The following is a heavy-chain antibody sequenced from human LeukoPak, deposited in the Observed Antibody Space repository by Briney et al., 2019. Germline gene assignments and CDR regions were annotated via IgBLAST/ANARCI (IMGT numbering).Heavy chain of an antibody. CDR1: GYTFTSYG. CDR3: AREGAMVRGVIWYYGMDV. V-gene: IGHV1-18*01. CDR2: ISAYNGNT. D-gene: IGHD3-10*01. Sequence: GASVTVSCKASGYTFTSYGISWVRQAPGQGLEWMGWISAYNGNTNYAQKLQGRVTMTTDTSTSTAYMELRSLRSDDTAVYYCAREGAMVRGVIWYYGMDVWSQGTTVTVSS. J-gene: IGHJ6*02.